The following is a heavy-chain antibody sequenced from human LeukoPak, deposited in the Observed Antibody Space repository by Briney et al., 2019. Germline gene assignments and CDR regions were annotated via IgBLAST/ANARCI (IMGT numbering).Heavy chain of an antibody. Sequence: GGSLRLSCAASGLTFSSYGMHWVRQAPGKGLEGVAFIRTDGRGKYYADSVKGRFSIYRDNSKNTLCLQMNSLRAEDTAMYYCAKVWGVGGTEANDYWGQGTLVTVSS. CDR3: AKVWGVGGTEANDY. D-gene: IGHD1-26*01. CDR1: GLTFSSYG. CDR2: IRTDGRGK. J-gene: IGHJ4*02. V-gene: IGHV3-30*02.